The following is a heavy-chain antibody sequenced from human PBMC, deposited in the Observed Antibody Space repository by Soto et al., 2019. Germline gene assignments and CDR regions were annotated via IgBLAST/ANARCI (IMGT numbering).Heavy chain of an antibody. J-gene: IGHJ6*02. CDR3: AKLSGSYYYYGMDV. CDR2: ISGGGGST. CDR1: GFTFSSCA. V-gene: IGHV3-23*01. Sequence: EVQLLESGGGLVQPGGSLRLSCAASGFTFSSCAMSWVRQAPGKGLEWVSAISGGGGSTYYADSVKGRFTISRDNSKSTLYLQMKSLRAEDTAIYYCAKLSGSYYYYGMDVWGQGTTVTVSS. D-gene: IGHD1-26*01.